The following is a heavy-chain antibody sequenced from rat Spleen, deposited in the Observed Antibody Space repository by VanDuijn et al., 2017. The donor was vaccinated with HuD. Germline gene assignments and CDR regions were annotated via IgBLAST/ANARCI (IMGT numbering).Heavy chain of an antibody. CDR3: ARDHRSYEDWVAY. Sequence: QVQLKESGPGLVQPSQTLSLTCTVAGFSLTSYNVHWVRQPPGKGLEWMGVIWNTGGTRYNSALKSRLSISKDTSKSQVFLKMNSLQTEDAATYYWARDHRSYEDWVAYWGQGTLVTVSS. CDR2: IWNTGGT. D-gene: IGHD1-2*01. V-gene: IGHV2-41*01. CDR1: GFSLTSYN. J-gene: IGHJ3*01.